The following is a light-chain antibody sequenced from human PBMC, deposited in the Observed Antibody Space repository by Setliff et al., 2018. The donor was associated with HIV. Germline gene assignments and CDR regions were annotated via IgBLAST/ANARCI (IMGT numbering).Light chain of an antibody. CDR2: DVT. V-gene: IGLV2-11*01. CDR1: SSDVGGYNY. J-gene: IGLJ1*01. CDR3: CSFAGTYIFYV. Sequence: QSVLTQPPSVSGSPGQSVTISCTGTSSDVGGYNYVPWYQQHPGKAPKVLIYDVTKRPSGVPDRFSGSKSGNTASLTISGLQAEDEADYYCCSFAGTYIFYVFGSGTKVTVL.